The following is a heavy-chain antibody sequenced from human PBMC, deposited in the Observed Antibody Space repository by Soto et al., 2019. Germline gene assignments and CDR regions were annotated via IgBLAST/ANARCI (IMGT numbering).Heavy chain of an antibody. CDR2: ISAHNGNT. CDR1: GYTFTSYG. J-gene: IGHJ4*02. CDR3: ARGRYGDY. D-gene: IGHD1-1*01. Sequence: QVNLVQSGAEVKKPGASVKVSCKGSGYTFTSYGITWVRQAPGQGLEWMGWISAHNGNTDYAQKLQGRVTVTSDTSTSTAYMDLRSLRSDDTAVYYCARGRYGDYWGQGALVTVSS. V-gene: IGHV1-18*01.